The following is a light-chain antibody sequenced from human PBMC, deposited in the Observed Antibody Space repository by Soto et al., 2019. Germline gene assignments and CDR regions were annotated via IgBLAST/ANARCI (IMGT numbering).Light chain of an antibody. CDR3: QAWDSSTGV. Sequence: QSVLTQPPSVSGAPGQRVTISCTGSRSNIGAGYHVHWYQQLPGTAPKLLIYSNINRPSGVPERFSGSNSGNTATLTISGTQAMDEADYYCQAWDSSTGVFGGGTKLTVL. CDR2: SNI. CDR1: RSNIGAGYH. V-gene: IGLV1-40*01. J-gene: IGLJ2*01.